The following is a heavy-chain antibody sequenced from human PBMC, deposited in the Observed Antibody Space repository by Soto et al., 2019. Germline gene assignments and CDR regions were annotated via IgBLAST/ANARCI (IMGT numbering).Heavy chain of an antibody. V-gene: IGHV1-8*01. Sequence: GASVKVSCKASGYTFTSYDINWVRQATGQGLEWMGWMNPNSGNTGYAQKFQGRVTMTRNTSISTANMELSNLRSEDTAVYYCARACDVYYDFWSGYYQYKYNWFDPWGQGTLVTVSS. CDR1: GYTFTSYD. D-gene: IGHD3-3*01. CDR2: MNPNSGNT. CDR3: ARACDVYYDFWSGYYQYKYNWFDP. J-gene: IGHJ5*02.